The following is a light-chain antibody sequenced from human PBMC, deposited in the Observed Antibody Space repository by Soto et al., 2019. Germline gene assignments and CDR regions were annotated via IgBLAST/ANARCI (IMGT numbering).Light chain of an antibody. J-gene: IGLJ2*01. Sequence: QSVLTQPPSASGTPGQRVTISCSGSSSNIGSNYVYWYQQLPGTAPKLLIYRNNQWPSGVPDRFSGSKSGTSASLAISGLRSADEDAYYCAAWDASLSGVVFGGGTKLTVL. CDR3: AAWDASLSGVV. V-gene: IGLV1-47*01. CDR1: SSNIGSNY. CDR2: RNN.